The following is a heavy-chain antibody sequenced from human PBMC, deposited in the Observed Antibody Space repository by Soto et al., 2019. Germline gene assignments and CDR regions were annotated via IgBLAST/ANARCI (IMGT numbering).Heavy chain of an antibody. V-gene: IGHV1-18*01. CDR3: ARDRDSSSSKYYYYYGMDV. CDR1: GYTFTSYG. J-gene: IGHJ6*02. D-gene: IGHD6-6*01. Sequence: GASVKVSCKASGYTFTSYGISWVRQAPGQGLEWMGWISAYNGNTNYAQKLQGRVTMTTDTSTSTAYMELRSLRSDDTAVYYCARDRDSSSSKYYYYYGMDVWGQGTTVTVSS. CDR2: ISAYNGNT.